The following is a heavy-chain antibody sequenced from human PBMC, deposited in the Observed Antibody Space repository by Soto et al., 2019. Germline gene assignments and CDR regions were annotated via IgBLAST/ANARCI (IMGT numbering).Heavy chain of an antibody. CDR3: ATIGGITIFGVVSTPPDY. J-gene: IGHJ4*02. CDR1: GFTFSSYE. V-gene: IGHV3-48*03. Sequence: PGGSLRLSCAASGFTFSSYEMNWVRQAPGKGLEWVSYISSSGSTIYYADSVKGRFTISRDNAKNSLYLQMNSLRAEDTAVYYCATIGGITIFGVVSTPPDYWGQGTLVTVSS. CDR2: ISSSGSTI. D-gene: IGHD3-3*01.